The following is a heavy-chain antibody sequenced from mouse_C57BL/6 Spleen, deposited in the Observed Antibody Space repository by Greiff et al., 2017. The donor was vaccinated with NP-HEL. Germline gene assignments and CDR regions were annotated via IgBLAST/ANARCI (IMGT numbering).Heavy chain of an antibody. V-gene: IGHV1-61*01. CDR3: ARDSTMVRFWYFDV. CDR2: IYPSDSET. J-gene: IGHJ1*03. D-gene: IGHD2-2*01. CDR1: GYTFTSYW. Sequence: VQLQQPGAELVRPGSSVKLSCKASGYTFTSYWMDWVKQRPGQGLEWIGNIYPSDSETHYNQKFKDKATLTVDKSSSTAYMQLSSLTSEDSAVYYCARDSTMVRFWYFDVWGTGTTVTVSS.